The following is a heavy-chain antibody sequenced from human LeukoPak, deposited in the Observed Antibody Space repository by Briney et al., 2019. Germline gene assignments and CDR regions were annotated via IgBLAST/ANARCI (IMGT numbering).Heavy chain of an antibody. D-gene: IGHD6-19*01. CDR2: IYYSGST. Sequence: GSLRLSCAASGFSFSSYSMNWVRQAPGKGLEWIGSIYYSGSTYYNPSLTSRVTISVDSSKNQFSLKLSSVTAADTAVYYCPTGTEWLGWFDPWGQGTLVTVSS. CDR3: PTGTEWLGWFDP. J-gene: IGHJ5*02. V-gene: IGHV4-39*07. CDR1: GFSFSSYS.